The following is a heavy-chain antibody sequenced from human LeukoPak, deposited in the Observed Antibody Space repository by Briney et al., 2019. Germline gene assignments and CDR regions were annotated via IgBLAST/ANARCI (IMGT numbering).Heavy chain of an antibody. Sequence: ASVKVSCKASGYTFTGYYMHWVRQAPGQGLEWMGWINPNSGGTNYAQKPQGRVTMTRDTSISTAYMELSRLRSDDPAVYYCAREVPSSPPYYYGMDVWGQGTTVTVSS. CDR2: INPNSGGT. CDR3: AREVPSSPPYYYGMDV. CDR1: GYTFTGYY. D-gene: IGHD2-2*01. V-gene: IGHV1-2*02. J-gene: IGHJ6*02.